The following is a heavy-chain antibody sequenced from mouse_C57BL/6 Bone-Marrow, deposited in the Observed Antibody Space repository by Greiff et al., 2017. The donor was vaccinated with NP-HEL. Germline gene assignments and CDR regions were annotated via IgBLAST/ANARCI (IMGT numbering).Heavy chain of an antibody. CDR2: IDPSDSYT. CDR3: ARRYLRGFAY. V-gene: IGHV1-69*01. J-gene: IGHJ3*01. CDR1: GYTFTSYW. Sequence: QVQLQQPGAELVMPGASVKLSCKASGYTFTSYWMHWVKQRPGQGLEWIGEIDPSDSYTNYNQKFKGKSTLTVDKSSSTAYMQLSSLTSEDSAVYYCARRYLRGFAYWGQGTLATVSA. D-gene: IGHD1-1*01.